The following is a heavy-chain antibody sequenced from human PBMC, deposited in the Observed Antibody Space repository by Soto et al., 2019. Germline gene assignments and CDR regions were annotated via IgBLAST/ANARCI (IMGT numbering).Heavy chain of an antibody. D-gene: IGHD2-8*01. V-gene: IGHV4-34*01. CDR3: KVYAIWCSLDY. Sequence: SETLSLTCAVYGGSFSGYYWSWIRQPPGKGLEWIGEINHSGSTNYNPSLKSRVTISVDTSKNQFSLKLSSVTAADTAVYYCKVYAIWCSLDYWGQGTLVT. CDR2: INHSGST. J-gene: IGHJ4*02. CDR1: GGSFSGYY.